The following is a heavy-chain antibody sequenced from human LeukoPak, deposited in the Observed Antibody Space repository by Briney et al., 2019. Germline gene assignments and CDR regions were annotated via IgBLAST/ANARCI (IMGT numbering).Heavy chain of an antibody. V-gene: IGHV1-46*01. CDR3: ARSIAVAGPFDY. Sequence: ASLKVSCKASGYTFTSYYMHWVRQAPGQGLEWMGIINPSGGSTSYAQKFQGRVTMTRDTSTSTVYMELSSLRSEDTAVYYCARSIAVAGPFDYWGQGTLVTVSS. CDR1: GYTFTSYY. CDR2: INPSGGST. J-gene: IGHJ4*02. D-gene: IGHD6-19*01.